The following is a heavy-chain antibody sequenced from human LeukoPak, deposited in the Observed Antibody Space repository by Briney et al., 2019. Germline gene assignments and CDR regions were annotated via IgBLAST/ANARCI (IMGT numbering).Heavy chain of an antibody. CDR3: ARDWVYKIDY. V-gene: IGHV3-74*01. CDR2: ISHDGII. Sequence: GGSLRLSCAASGFTFSDYWMHWVRQTPGKGLVRVSRISHDGIISYADSVKGRFTISRDNAKNTLILQMNSLRVEDTAVYYCARDWVYKIDYWGRGTLVTVSS. CDR1: GFTFSDYW. J-gene: IGHJ4*02. D-gene: IGHD5-24*01.